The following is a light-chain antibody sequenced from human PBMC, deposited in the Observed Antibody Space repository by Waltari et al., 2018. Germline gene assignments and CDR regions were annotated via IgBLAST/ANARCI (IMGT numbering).Light chain of an antibody. CDR3: MQTTHWPRT. CDR2: KVS. CDR1: ESLVHSYGYTY. V-gene: IGKV2-30*02. Sequence: AVLTQPPLPLPVTLGQSASFSCKSSESLVHSYGYTYLVWLPQRPGQSPSRLIFKVSDRDAGVPGRFSGSGSGTDLTLEITGVEAEDVGTYYCMQTTHWPRTFGQGTKVEIK. J-gene: IGKJ1*01.